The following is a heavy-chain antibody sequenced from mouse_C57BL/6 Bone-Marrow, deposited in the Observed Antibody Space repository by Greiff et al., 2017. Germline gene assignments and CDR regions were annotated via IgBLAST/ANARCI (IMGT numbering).Heavy chain of an antibody. CDR3: ARCDYAWFAY. J-gene: IGHJ3*01. CDR1: GYAFSSSW. D-gene: IGHD2-4*01. CDR2: IYPGDGDT. V-gene: IGHV1-82*01. Sequence: QVQLKESGPELVKPGASVKISCKASGYAFSSSWMNWVKQRPGKGLEWIGRIYPGDGDTNYNGKFKGKATLTADKSSSTAYMQLSSLTSEDSAVYFCARCDYAWFAYWGQGTLVTVSA.